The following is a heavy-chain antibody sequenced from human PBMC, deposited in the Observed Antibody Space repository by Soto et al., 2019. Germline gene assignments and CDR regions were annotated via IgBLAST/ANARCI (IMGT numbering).Heavy chain of an antibody. CDR3: VRQYYDFWTDYPDFDY. J-gene: IGHJ4*02. CDR2: ISPNSGRP. Sequence: QVQLVQSGAEVKRPRAAVKVSCKTSGYTVTKYDISWLRQAPGQELEWLGLISPNSGRPSYAQKFEGRVTMTTDTSTTTAYLELRSLRSDDTAVYYCVRQYYDFWTDYPDFDYWGQGTLVTVSS. D-gene: IGHD3-3*01. V-gene: IGHV1-18*04. CDR1: GYTVTKYD.